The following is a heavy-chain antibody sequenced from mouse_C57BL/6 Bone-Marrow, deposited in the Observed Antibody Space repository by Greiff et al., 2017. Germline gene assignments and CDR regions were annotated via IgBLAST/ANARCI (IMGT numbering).Heavy chain of an antibody. V-gene: IGHV5-9-1*02. Sequence: EVKLVESGEGLVKPGGSLKLSCAASGFTFSSYAMSWVRQTPEKRLEWVAYISSGGDYTYYADTVKGRFTISRDNARNTLYLQMSSLKSEDTAMYYCTRAPPYYYGSSYGYFDVWGTGTTVTVSS. CDR3: TRAPPYYYGSSYGYFDV. D-gene: IGHD1-1*01. CDR1: GFTFSSYA. CDR2: ISSGGDYT. J-gene: IGHJ1*03.